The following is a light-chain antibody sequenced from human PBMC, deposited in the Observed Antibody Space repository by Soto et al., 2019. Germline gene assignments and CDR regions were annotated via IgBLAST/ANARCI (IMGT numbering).Light chain of an antibody. V-gene: IGKV3-15*01. J-gene: IGKJ4*01. CDR1: RSVSGN. CDR2: GAS. CDR3: QQYNKWPLT. Sequence: EIVMTQSPATLSVSPGERATLSCRASRSVSGNLAWYEQKFGQAPRLLIYGASTRATGIPARFSGSGSGTEFTLTISSLQSEDFAVYYCQQYNKWPLTFGGGTKVEIK.